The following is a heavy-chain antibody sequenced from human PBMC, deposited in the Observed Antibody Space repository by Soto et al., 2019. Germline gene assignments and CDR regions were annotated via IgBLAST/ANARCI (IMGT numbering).Heavy chain of an antibody. D-gene: IGHD4-17*01. CDR2: IYYTGTT. Sequence: PSETLSLTCTVSGGSINNYYWAWIRQPPGNGLEWIGNIYYTGTTNYNPSLKSRVTISIDTSKNQFSLKLSSVTAADTAVYYCARESWGDYGDFYYYYGMDVWGQGTTVTVS. CDR1: GGSINNYY. V-gene: IGHV4-59*08. CDR3: ARESWGDYGDFYYYYGMDV. J-gene: IGHJ6*02.